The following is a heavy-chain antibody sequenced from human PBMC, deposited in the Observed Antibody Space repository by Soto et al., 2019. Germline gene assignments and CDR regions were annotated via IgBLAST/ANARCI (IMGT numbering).Heavy chain of an antibody. V-gene: IGHV3-13*01. CDR1: GFTFSSYD. CDR2: IGIAGDT. J-gene: IGHJ6*02. CDR3: ARGARRDGYNSYYSCMDV. D-gene: IGHD5-12*01. Sequence: GGSLRLSCAASGFTFSSYDMHWVRQAAGKGLEWVSAIGIAGDTYYPGSVKGRFTISRENAKNSLYLQMNSLRAGDTALYYCARGARRDGYNSYYSCMDVRGPGTTVTVSS.